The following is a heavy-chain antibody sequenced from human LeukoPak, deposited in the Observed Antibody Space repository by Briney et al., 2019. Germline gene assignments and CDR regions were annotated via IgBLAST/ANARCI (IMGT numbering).Heavy chain of an antibody. CDR3: ATSDSTTGNWFDP. J-gene: IGHJ5*02. V-gene: IGHV1-46*01. CDR2: ITPTTGGA. Sequence: ASVKLSCKASGNTFSRYYFHWVRQAPGQGLDWMGIITPTTGGANYAQKFQGRVAMTRDTSTSTVYMELSSLTSGDTAVYYCATSDSTTGNWFDPWGQGTRVSVSS. D-gene: IGHD2-21*01. CDR1: GNTFSRYY.